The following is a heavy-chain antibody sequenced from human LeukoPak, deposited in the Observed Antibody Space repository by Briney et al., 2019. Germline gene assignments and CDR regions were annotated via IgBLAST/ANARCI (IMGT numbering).Heavy chain of an antibody. V-gene: IGHV1-18*01. CDR3: ARDNLGGVVVTVDY. D-gene: IGHD3-22*01. Sequence: ASVTVSCKCSGYTFTSYGISWLRQPPGQGLEWMGWISAYNGNTNYAQKLQGRVTMTTDTSTSTAYMELRSLRSDDTAVYYCARDNLGGVVVTVDYWGQGTLVTVSS. CDR1: GYTFTSYG. CDR2: ISAYNGNT. J-gene: IGHJ4*02.